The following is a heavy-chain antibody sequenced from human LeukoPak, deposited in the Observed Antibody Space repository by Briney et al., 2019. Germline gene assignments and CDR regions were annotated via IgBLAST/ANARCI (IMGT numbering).Heavy chain of an antibody. V-gene: IGHV3-23*01. CDR3: AKDARSGVRGGFDY. Sequence: GGSLRLSCAASGFTFSSYVMSWVRQAPGKGLEGVSCISGSGGSTYYADSVKGRFTISRDNSENTLYLQLNSLRAEDTAVYYCAKDARSGVRGGFDYWGQGTLVTVSS. CDR1: GFTFSSYV. CDR2: ISGSGGST. J-gene: IGHJ4*02. D-gene: IGHD3-10*01.